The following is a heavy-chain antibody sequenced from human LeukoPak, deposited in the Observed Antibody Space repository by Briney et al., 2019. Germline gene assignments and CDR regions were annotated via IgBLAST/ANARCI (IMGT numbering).Heavy chain of an antibody. CDR1: GFTFSSYE. D-gene: IGHD1-14*01. CDR2: ISSSGSTI. Sequence: PGGSLRLSCAASGFTFSSYEMNWVRQAPGKGLEWVSYISSSGSTIYYADSVKGRFTISRDNAKNSLYLQMNSLRAEDTAVYYCASPRTFDAFDIWGQGTMVTVSS. J-gene: IGHJ3*02. CDR3: ASPRTFDAFDI. V-gene: IGHV3-48*03.